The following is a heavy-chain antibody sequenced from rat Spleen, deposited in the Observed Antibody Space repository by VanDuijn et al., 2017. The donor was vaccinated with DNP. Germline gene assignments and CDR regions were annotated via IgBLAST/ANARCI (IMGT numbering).Heavy chain of an antibody. Sequence: EVQLQESGPGLVKPSQSLSLTCSVTGYSITSSYRWNWIRKFPGNKLEWMGSVNSAGTTNYHPSLKSRISITRDTSKNQFFLQVNSVTTEDTATYYCARGYYSSYAMDAWGQGTSVIVSS. J-gene: IGHJ4*01. D-gene: IGHD1-2*01. CDR2: VNSAGTT. CDR1: GYSITSSYR. CDR3: ARGYYSSYAMDA. V-gene: IGHV3-3*01.